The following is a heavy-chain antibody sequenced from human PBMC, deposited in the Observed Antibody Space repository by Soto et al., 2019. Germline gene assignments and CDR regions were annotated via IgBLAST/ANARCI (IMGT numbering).Heavy chain of an antibody. Sequence: QVQLVQSGAEVKKPGSSVKVSCKASGGTFSSYAISWVRQAPGQGLEWMGGIIPIFGTANYAQKFQGRVTITADESTSTAYMELSSLRSEDTAMYYCAREIYCSGGSCYSTFDYWGQGTLVTVSS. D-gene: IGHD2-15*01. V-gene: IGHV1-69*12. CDR2: IIPIFGTA. CDR3: AREIYCSGGSCYSTFDY. J-gene: IGHJ4*02. CDR1: GGTFSSYA.